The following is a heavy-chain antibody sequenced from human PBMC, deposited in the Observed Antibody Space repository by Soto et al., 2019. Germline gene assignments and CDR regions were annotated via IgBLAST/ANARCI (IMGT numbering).Heavy chain of an antibody. CDR2: ISGSGGST. J-gene: IGHJ5*02. V-gene: IGHV3-23*01. CDR3: ARDLLSYYDFWSGYSAPWFDP. Sequence: EVQLLESGGGLVQPGGSLRLSCAASGFTFSSYAMSWVRQAPGKGLEWVSAISGSGGSTYYADSVKGRFTISRDNSKNTLYLQMNSLRAEDTAVYYCARDLLSYYDFWSGYSAPWFDPWGQGTLVTVSS. CDR1: GFTFSSYA. D-gene: IGHD3-3*01.